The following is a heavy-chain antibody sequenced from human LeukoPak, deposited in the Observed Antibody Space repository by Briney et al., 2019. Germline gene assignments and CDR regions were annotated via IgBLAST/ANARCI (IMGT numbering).Heavy chain of an antibody. CDR3: ARDTIAVAGPIFDP. CDR2: ISSSGSTI. J-gene: IGHJ5*02. Sequence: PGGSLRLSCVASGFTFSDYYMSWIRQAPGKGLEWVSYISSSGSTIYYADSVKGRFTVSRDDAKNSLYLQMNSLRAEDTAVYYCARDTIAVAGPIFDPWGQGTLVTVSS. V-gene: IGHV3-11*01. D-gene: IGHD6-19*01. CDR1: GFTFSDYY.